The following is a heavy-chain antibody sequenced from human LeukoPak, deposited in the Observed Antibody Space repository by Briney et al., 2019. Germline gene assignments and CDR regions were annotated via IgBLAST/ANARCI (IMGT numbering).Heavy chain of an antibody. J-gene: IGHJ4*02. CDR1: GYTFTSYG. CDR2: ISAYNGNP. D-gene: IGHD3-22*01. Sequence: GASVKVSCKASGYTFTSYGISWVRQAPGQGLEWMGWISAYNGNPNYAQKLQGRVTMTTDTSTSTAYMELRSLRSDDTAVYYCARDGDYYDSSGYWYFDYWGQGTLVTVSS. CDR3: ARDGDYYDSSGYWYFDY. V-gene: IGHV1-18*01.